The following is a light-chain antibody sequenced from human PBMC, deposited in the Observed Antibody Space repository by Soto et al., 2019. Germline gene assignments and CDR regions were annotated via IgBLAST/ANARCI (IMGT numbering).Light chain of an antibody. CDR1: QSFNYW. V-gene: IGKV1-5*01. CDR3: QQYNTYPT. Sequence: DIQMTQSPSTLSASVGDRVTITCLASQSFNYWLSWYQQKPGKVPEVLIYDVSKLKSGVPSRFSGSGSGTEFTLTINGLQPDDFATYYCQQYNTYPTFGQGTRVEIK. CDR2: DVS. J-gene: IGKJ1*01.